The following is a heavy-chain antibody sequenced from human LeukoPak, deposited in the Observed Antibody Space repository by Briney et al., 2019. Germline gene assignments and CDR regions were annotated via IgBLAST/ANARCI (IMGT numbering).Heavy chain of an antibody. CDR3: AKSTPPYYYDSSGSEGFDY. D-gene: IGHD3-22*01. Sequence: GGSMRLSCAASGIIFSDFGMHWVRQAPGKGLEWVAVIWYDGSNKYYADSVKGRFTISRDNSKNTLYLQMNSLRAEDTAVYYCAKSTPPYYYDSSGSEGFDYWGQGTLVTVSS. J-gene: IGHJ4*02. CDR1: GIIFSDFG. V-gene: IGHV3-33*06. CDR2: IWYDGSNK.